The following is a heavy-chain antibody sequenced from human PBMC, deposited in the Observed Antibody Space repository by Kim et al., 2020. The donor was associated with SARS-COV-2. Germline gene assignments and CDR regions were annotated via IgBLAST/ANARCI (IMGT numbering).Heavy chain of an antibody. D-gene: IGHD7-27*01. CDR1: GGSVSSGSYY. Sequence: SETLSLTCTVSGGSVSSGSYYWSWIRQPPGKGLEWIVYIYYSGSTNYNPSLKSRVTISVDTSKNQFSLKLSSVTAADTAVYYCARRPKSTGWFDPWGQGTLVTVSS. CDR3: ARRPKSTGWFDP. CDR2: IYYSGST. V-gene: IGHV4-61*01. J-gene: IGHJ5*02.